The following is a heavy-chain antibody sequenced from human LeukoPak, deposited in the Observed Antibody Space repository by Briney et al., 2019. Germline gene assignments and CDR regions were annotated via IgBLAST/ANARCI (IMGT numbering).Heavy chain of an antibody. Sequence: QTGGSLRLSCAASGFTFDDYAMHWVRQAPGKGLEWVSGISWNSGSIGYADSVKGRFTISRDNAKNSLYLQMNSLRAEDTALYYCAKVQTVSSGWYNGDYFDYWGQGTLVTVSS. D-gene: IGHD6-19*01. CDR2: ISWNSGSI. J-gene: IGHJ4*02. CDR3: AKVQTVSSGWYNGDYFDY. CDR1: GFTFDDYA. V-gene: IGHV3-9*01.